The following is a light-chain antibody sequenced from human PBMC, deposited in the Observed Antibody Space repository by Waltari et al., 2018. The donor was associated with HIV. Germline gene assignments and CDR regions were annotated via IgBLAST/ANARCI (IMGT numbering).Light chain of an antibody. CDR1: SGPSTYA. J-gene: IGLJ3*02. CDR3: QTWGTGILV. V-gene: IGLV4-69*01. CDR2: LNNEGSH. Sequence: QLVLTQSPSASASLGASFKLTCTLSSGPSTYAIAWHQQQPEKGPRYLMKLNNEGSHSKWDGSPGRFSCFSSGTDRYLTTSSLKSEDEADYYCQTWGTGILVFGGGTKLTVL.